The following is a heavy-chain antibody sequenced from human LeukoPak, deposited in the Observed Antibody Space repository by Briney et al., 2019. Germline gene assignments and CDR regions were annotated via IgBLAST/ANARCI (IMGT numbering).Heavy chain of an antibody. J-gene: IGHJ4*02. CDR2: INPSGGST. CDR1: GYTFTSYY. D-gene: IGHD3-10*01. CDR3: ARHPSGSGNYRSSFDY. V-gene: IGHV1-46*01. Sequence: ASVKVSCKASGYTFTSYYMHWVRQAPGQGLEWMGIINPSGGSTSYAQKFQGRVTMTRDTSTSTVYMELSSLRSEDTAVYYCARHPSGSGNYRSSFDYWGQGTLVTVSS.